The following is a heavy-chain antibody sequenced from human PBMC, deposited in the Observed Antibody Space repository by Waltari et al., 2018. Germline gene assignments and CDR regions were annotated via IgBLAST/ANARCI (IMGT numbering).Heavy chain of an antibody. CDR3: ARLTVTSGGHFDY. Sequence: VQLQESGPGLVKPSETLSLTCAVPGFSISSGYYWGWIRQPPGKGLECLGSIFHSGSTYYNPSLKSRVTVLVDTSENQFSLKVSSVTAADTAVYYCARLTVTSGGHFDYWGQGTLVTVSS. V-gene: IGHV4-38-2*01. CDR1: GFSISSGYY. D-gene: IGHD4-4*01. J-gene: IGHJ4*02. CDR2: IFHSGST.